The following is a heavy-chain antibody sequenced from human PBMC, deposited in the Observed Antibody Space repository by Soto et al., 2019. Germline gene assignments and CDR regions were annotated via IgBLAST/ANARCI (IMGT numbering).Heavy chain of an antibody. D-gene: IGHD1-26*01. CDR2: ISGSGGST. CDR3: ARDPWEGD. V-gene: IGHV3-23*01. CDR1: GFTFSSYA. Sequence: GGSLRLSCAASGFTFSSYAMSWVRQAPGKGLEWVSAISGSGGSTYYADSVKGRFTISRDTSKNTLYLQMNSLRVEDTAVYFCARDPWEGDWGKGTLVTVST. J-gene: IGHJ4*02.